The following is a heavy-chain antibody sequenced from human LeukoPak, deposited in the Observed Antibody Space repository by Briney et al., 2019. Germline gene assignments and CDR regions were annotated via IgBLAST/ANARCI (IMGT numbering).Heavy chain of an antibody. V-gene: IGHV4-31*03. Sequence: PSETLSLTCTVSGGSISSGGYYWSWIRQHPGKGLEWNGYIYYSGSTYYNPSLKSRVTISVDTSKNQFSLKLSSVTAADTAVYYCARMSYQLLCGNYYYYMDVWGKGTTVTVSS. J-gene: IGHJ6*03. CDR1: GGSISSGGYY. D-gene: IGHD2-2*01. CDR2: IYYSGST. CDR3: ARMSYQLLCGNYYYYMDV.